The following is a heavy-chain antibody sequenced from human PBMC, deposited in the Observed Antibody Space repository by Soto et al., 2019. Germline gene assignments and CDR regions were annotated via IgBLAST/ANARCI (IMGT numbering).Heavy chain of an antibody. Sequence: SETLSLTCTVSGGSISSGGYYWSWIRQHPGKGLEWIGYIYYSGSTYYNPSLKSRVTISVDTSKNQFSLKLSSVTAADTAVYYCARVPRGYYGMDVWGQGTTVTVSS. CDR1: GGSISSGGYY. V-gene: IGHV4-31*03. D-gene: IGHD3-10*01. CDR2: IYYSGST. J-gene: IGHJ6*02. CDR3: ARVPRGYYGMDV.